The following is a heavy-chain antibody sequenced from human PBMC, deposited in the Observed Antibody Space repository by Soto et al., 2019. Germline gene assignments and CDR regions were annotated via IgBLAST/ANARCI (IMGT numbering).Heavy chain of an antibody. CDR2: ISGSGGST. V-gene: IGHV3-23*01. CDR1: GLTFSSYA. CDR3: AKVWQLAREEYYFDY. D-gene: IGHD6-6*01. Sequence: PGGSLRLSCAASGLTFSSYAMSWVRQAPGKGLEWVSAISGSGGSTYYADSVKGRFTISRDNSKNTLYLQMNSLRAEDTAVYYCAKVWQLAREEYYFDYWGQGTLVTVSS. J-gene: IGHJ4*02.